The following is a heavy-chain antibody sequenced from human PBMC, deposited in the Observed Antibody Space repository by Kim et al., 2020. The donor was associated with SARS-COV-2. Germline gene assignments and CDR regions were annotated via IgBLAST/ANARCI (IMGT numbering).Heavy chain of an antibody. D-gene: IGHD6-6*01. CDR1: GYTLTELS. Sequence: ASVKVSCKVSGYTLTELSMHWVRQAPGKGLEWMGGFDPEDGETIYAQKFQGRVTMTEDTSTDTAYMELSSLRSEDTAVYYCATATYSSSPQTYWYFDLWGRGTLVTVSS. CDR2: FDPEDGET. CDR3: ATATYSSSPQTYWYFDL. V-gene: IGHV1-24*01. J-gene: IGHJ2*01.